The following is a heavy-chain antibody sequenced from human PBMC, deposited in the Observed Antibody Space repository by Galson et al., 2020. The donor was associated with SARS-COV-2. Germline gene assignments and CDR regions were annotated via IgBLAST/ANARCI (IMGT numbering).Heavy chain of an antibody. CDR1: GFSVRDYY. J-gene: IGHJ5*02. V-gene: IGHV3-11*01. CDR2: LSSSGSII. CDR3: ARDPNRAGS. D-gene: IGHD6-25*01. Sequence: RGSLTLSCAASGFSVRDYYISCVRQAPGQGLEWVSFLSSSGSIIYYADSVKRRFTIPRDIAKNSLYLQMNSLRAEDTAMYYCARDPNRAGSWGQGTLVTVSS.